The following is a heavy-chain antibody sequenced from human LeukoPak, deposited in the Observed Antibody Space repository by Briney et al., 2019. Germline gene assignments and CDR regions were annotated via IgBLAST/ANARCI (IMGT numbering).Heavy chain of an antibody. CDR3: ARASGVRGVIKRGYFDY. CDR2: ISSSSSYI. J-gene: IGHJ4*02. D-gene: IGHD3-10*01. CDR1: GFTFSSYS. Sequence: GGSLRLSCAASGFTFSSYSMNWVRQAPGKGLEWVSSISSSSSYIYYADSVKGRFTISRDNAKNSLYLQMNSLRAEETDEYDCARASGVRGVIKRGYFDYWGQGTLVTVSS. V-gene: IGHV3-21*01.